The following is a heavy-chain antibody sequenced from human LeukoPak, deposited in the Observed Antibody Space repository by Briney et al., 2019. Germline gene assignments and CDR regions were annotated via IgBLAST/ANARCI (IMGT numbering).Heavy chain of an antibody. CDR1: GGSISSGSYY. CDR2: IYYSGST. J-gene: IGHJ5*02. V-gene: IGHV4-61*01. D-gene: IGHD3-10*01. CDR3: AREGLNMVRGIIPKEAWGWFDP. Sequence: SQTLSLTCTVSGGSISSGSYYWSWIRQPPGKGLEWIGYIYYSGSTNYNPSLKSRVTISVDTSKNQFSLKLSSVTAADTAVYYCAREGLNMVRGIIPKEAWGWFDPWGQGTLVTVSS.